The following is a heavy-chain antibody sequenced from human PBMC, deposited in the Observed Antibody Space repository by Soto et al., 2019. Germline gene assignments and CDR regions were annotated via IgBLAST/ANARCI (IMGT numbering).Heavy chain of an antibody. CDR3: ARGGGSDSFDY. V-gene: IGHV4-30-2*01. CDR1: GASISYGNYA. J-gene: IGHJ4*02. Sequence: TSETLSLTCTVSGASISYGNYAWSWIRQTPGKGLEWIGYINHLETTFYNPSFESRLTLSIDRAKNQFSLNLNSMSAADRAVYFCARGGGSDSFDYWGQGIQVTVSS. CDR2: INHLETT. D-gene: IGHD1-26*01.